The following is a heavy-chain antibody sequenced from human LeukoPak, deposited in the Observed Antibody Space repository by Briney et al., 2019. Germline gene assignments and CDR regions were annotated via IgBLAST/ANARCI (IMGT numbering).Heavy chain of an antibody. D-gene: IGHD3-22*01. Sequence: ASVKVSCKASGYTFTGYYMHLVRQAPGQGLEWMGRINPNSGGTKYAQKFQGRVTMTRDTSISTAYMVLSRLRSDDTAVYYCARPSDSSGYYWDQGTLVTVSS. CDR3: ARPSDSSGYY. V-gene: IGHV1-2*06. J-gene: IGHJ4*02. CDR1: GYTFTGYY. CDR2: INPNSGGT.